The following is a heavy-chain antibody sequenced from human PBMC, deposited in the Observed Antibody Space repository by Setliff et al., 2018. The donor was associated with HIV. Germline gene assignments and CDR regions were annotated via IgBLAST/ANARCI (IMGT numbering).Heavy chain of an antibody. CDR1: GYTFTSYD. Sequence: ASVKVSCKTSGYTFTSYDINWVRRATGQGLEWMGWMNPNSGNRGYAQKFQGRVTISRNTSISTAYMELSGLRSEDTAVYYCARGRGQYYDSRSYLDYWGQGTLVTVSS. D-gene: IGHD3-22*01. V-gene: IGHV1-8*03. CDR2: MNPNSGNR. CDR3: ARGRGQYYDSRSYLDY. J-gene: IGHJ4*02.